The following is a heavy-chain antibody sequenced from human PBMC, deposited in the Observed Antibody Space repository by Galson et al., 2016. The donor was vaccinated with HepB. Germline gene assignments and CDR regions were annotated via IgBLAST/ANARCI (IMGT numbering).Heavy chain of an antibody. CDR2: IYWNADK. V-gene: IGHV2-5*01. D-gene: IGHD3-3*01. CDR1: FSLTTNVEG. Sequence: FSLTTNVEGVGWTRQSPGKAPEWLATIYWNADKRYRPSLKNRLTITKDTSKKQVVLTMTNMDPEDTATYYCAYSFTTFGVRNYFDSWDQGVLVTVSS. J-gene: IGHJ4*02. CDR3: AYSFTTFGVRNYFDS.